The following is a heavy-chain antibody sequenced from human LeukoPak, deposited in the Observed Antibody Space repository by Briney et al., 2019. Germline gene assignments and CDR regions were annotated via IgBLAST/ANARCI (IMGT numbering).Heavy chain of an antibody. D-gene: IGHD2-15*01. CDR1: GFTFTTYA. CDR3: AKGGGGHCSGGFCSNFDY. V-gene: IGHV3-23*01. Sequence: GGSLRLSCAASGFTFTTYAMNWVRQAPGKGLEWVSGISASGGTTYYADSVKGRFTISRDNSKMTLYLQMNSLRGEDTALYYCAKGGGGHCSGGFCSNFDYWGQGALVTVSS. J-gene: IGHJ4*02. CDR2: ISASGGTT.